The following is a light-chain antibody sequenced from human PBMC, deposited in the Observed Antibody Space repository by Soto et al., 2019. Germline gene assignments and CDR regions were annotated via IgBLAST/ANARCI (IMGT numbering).Light chain of an antibody. CDR1: SSDIASYNF. CDR2: VVS. V-gene: IGLV2-14*01. CDR3: SSFSSSTTPVV. Sequence: QSALTQPASVSGSPGQSITISCTGTSSDIASYNFVSWYQQHPGKAPKLLLYVVSNRPSGVTDRFSGSKSGNTASLTISGLQAEDEADYFCSSFSSSTTPVVFGGGTQLTVL. J-gene: IGLJ2*01.